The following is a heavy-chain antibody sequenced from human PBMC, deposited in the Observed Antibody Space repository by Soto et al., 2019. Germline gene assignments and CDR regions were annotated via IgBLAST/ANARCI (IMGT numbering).Heavy chain of an antibody. D-gene: IGHD4-4*01. CDR3: ARGLPTVNYYYGMDV. Sequence: QVQLVESGGGVVQPGRSLRLSCAASGFTFSSYGMHWVRQAPGKGLEWVAVIWYDGSNKYYADSVKGRFTISRDNSKNTLYLQMNSLRAEDTGVYYCARGLPTVNYYYGMDVWGHRTTVTVSS. CDR2: IWYDGSNK. V-gene: IGHV3-33*01. CDR1: GFTFSSYG. J-gene: IGHJ6*02.